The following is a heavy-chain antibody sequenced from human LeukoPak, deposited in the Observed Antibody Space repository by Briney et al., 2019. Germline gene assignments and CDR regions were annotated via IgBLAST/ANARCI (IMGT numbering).Heavy chain of an antibody. CDR2: ISGSGGST. CDR1: GFTFSGFS. D-gene: IGHD3-22*01. J-gene: IGHJ4*02. Sequence: PGGSLRLSCAASGFTFSGFSMNWVRQAPGKGREWVSAISGSGGSTYYADSVKGRFTISRDSSKNTLYLQMNSLRAEDTAVYYCAKAIKRESMIVVVALDYWGQGNLVTVSS. V-gene: IGHV3-23*01. CDR3: AKAIKRESMIVVVALDY.